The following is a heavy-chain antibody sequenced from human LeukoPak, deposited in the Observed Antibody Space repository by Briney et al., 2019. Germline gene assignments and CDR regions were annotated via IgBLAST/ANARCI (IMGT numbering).Heavy chain of an antibody. D-gene: IGHD3-22*01. CDR1: GGSISSYH. Sequence: SETLSLTCTVSGGSISSYHWSWIRQPPGKGLEWIGYIYYSGSTNYNPSLKSRVTISVDTSKNQFSLRLRSVTAADTAVYYCARVTGYMIEGYFDYWGQGTLVTVSS. J-gene: IGHJ4*02. CDR2: IYYSGST. CDR3: ARVTGYMIEGYFDY. V-gene: IGHV4-59*01.